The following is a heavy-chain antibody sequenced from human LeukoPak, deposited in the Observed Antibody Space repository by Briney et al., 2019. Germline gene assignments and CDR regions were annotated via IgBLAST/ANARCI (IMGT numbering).Heavy chain of an antibody. J-gene: IGHJ4*02. CDR3: ARGRRVVPAATRIYYFDY. CDR1: GGSFSGYY. CDR2: INHSGST. V-gene: IGHV4-34*01. D-gene: IGHD2-2*01. Sequence: SETLSLTCAVYGGSFSGYYWSWIRQPPGKGLECIGEINHSGSTNYNPSLKSRVTISVDTSKNQFSLKLSSVTAADTAVYYCARGRRVVPAATRIYYFDYWGQGTLVTVSS.